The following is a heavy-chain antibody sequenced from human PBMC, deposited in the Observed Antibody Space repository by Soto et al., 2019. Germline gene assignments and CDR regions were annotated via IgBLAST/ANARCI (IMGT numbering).Heavy chain of an antibody. V-gene: IGHV3-11*01. D-gene: IGHD3-10*01. CDR1: GFTFSDYY. CDR2: ISSSGSTI. Sequence: QVQLVESGGGLVKPGGSLRLSCAASGFTFSDYYMSWIRQAPGKGLEWVSYISSSGSTIYYADSVKGRFTISRDNAKNSLYLQMNSLRAEDTAVYYCARAPVLLWFGESSDYYYYYMDVWGKGTTVTVSS. J-gene: IGHJ6*03. CDR3: ARAPVLLWFGESSDYYYYYMDV.